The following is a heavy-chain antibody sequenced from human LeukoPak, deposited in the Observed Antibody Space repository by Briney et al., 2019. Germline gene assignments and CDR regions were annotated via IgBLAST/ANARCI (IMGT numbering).Heavy chain of an antibody. CDR3: ARRETKSGYAWGHNWFDP. J-gene: IGHJ5*02. Sequence: PSETLSLTCAVDGGSFSGYYWSWIRQPPGKGLEWIGEINYRGSTNYNPSLKSRVTISVDTSKNQFSLKLSSVTAADTAVYYCARRETKSGYAWGHNWFDPWGQGTLVTVSS. V-gene: IGHV4-34*01. D-gene: IGHD5-12*01. CDR2: INYRGST. CDR1: GGSFSGYY.